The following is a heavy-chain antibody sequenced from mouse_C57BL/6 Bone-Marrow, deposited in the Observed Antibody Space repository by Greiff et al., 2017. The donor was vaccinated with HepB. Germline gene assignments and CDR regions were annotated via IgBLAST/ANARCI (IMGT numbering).Heavy chain of an antibody. CDR1: GYTFPSYW. J-gene: IGHJ3*01. D-gene: IGHD1-1*01. CDR3: ARTHYYGSSLAWFAY. Sequence: QVQLQQSGAELVKPGASVKLSCKASGYTFPSYWMHWVKQRPGQGLEWIGMIHPNSGSTNYNEKFKSKATLTVDKSSSTAYMQLSSLTSEDSAVYYCARTHYYGSSLAWFAYGGQGTLVTVSA. CDR2: IHPNSGST. V-gene: IGHV1-64*01.